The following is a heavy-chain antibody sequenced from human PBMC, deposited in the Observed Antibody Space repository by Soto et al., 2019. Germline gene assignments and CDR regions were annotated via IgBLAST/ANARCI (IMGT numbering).Heavy chain of an antibody. CDR2: ISSSSSSTI. J-gene: IGHJ5*02. D-gene: IGHD2-21*02. V-gene: IGHV3-48*02. CDR3: ARSLGDPVGGWFDP. CDR1: GFTFGSYS. Sequence: GGSLRLSCAASGFTFGSYSMNWVRQAPGKGLEWVSYISSSSSSTIYYADSVKGRFTISRDNAKNSLYLQMNSLRDEDTAVYYCARSLGDPVGGWFDPWGQGTLVTAPQ.